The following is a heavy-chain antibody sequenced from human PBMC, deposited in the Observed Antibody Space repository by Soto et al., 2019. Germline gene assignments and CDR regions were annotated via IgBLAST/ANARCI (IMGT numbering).Heavy chain of an antibody. D-gene: IGHD3-10*01. CDR3: AKDRMGAGVRGYVDY. J-gene: IGHJ4*02. V-gene: IGHV3-30*18. CDR2: ISYDGSNK. Sequence: ESGGGVVQPGKSLRLSCAGSGFTFSSYGMDWVRQAPGKGLEWVAVISYDGSNKYYADSVKGRFTISRDNSKNTLYLQMSSLRADDTAVYYCAKDRMGAGVRGYVDYWGQGTLVTVSS. CDR1: GFTFSSYG.